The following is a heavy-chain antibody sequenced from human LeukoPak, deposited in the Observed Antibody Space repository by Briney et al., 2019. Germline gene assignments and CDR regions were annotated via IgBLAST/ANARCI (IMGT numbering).Heavy chain of an antibody. CDR3: AKKVATGADWYFDL. D-gene: IGHD1-14*01. J-gene: IGHJ2*01. V-gene: IGHV3-23*01. Sequence: GGSLRLSCAASGFTFSSFAMTWVRQAPGKGLEWVSAISDSGGNTYYADSVKGRFTISRDNSKSTLYLQMNSLRAEDTAAYYCAKKVATGADWYFDLWGRGTLVTASS. CDR1: GFTFSSFA. CDR2: ISDSGGNT.